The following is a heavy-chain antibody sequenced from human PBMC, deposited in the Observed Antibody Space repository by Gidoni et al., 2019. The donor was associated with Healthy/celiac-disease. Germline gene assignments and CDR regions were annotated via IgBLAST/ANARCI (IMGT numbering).Heavy chain of an antibody. D-gene: IGHD1-26*01. J-gene: IGHJ4*02. CDR2: ISAYNGNT. V-gene: IGHV1-18*01. CDR3: ERDLEWEHYYFDD. Sequence: QVQLVQSGAEVKKPGASVKVSCTPSGYTFTSYGISWVRQAPGQGLEWMGWISAYNGNTNYAQKRQGRVTMTTDTTKSTAYMELRSLRSDDTAVYYCERDLEWEHYYFDDWGQGTLVTVSS. CDR1: GYTFTSYG.